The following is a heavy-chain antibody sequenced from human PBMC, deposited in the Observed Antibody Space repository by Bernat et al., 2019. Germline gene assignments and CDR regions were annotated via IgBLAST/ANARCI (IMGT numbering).Heavy chain of an antibody. CDR3: ARDLEQLGRLVSRAFDI. J-gene: IGHJ3*02. CDR1: GFSFSSYA. CDR2: ISYDGSNQ. Sequence: QVQLVESGGGVVQPGRSLRLSCAASGFSFSSYAMHWVRQAPGKGLEWVAVISYDGSNQHSADPVKGRFTNSGDNSKNTLYLQMNSLRGEDAAVYHCARDLEQLGRLVSRAFDIRGQGTMVTVSA. V-gene: IGHV3-30*01. D-gene: IGHD1/OR15-1a*01.